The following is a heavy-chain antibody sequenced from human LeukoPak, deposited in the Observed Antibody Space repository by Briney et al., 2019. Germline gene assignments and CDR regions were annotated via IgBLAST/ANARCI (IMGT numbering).Heavy chain of an antibody. CDR1: GFSFGTYA. Sequence: GGSLRLSCAASGFSFGTYAMSWVRQAPGKGLEWVANIKQDGSEKYYVDSVKGRFTISRDNAKNSLYLQMNSLRAEDTAVYYCARLSGCSGGSCYYFDYWGQGTLVTVSS. CDR2: IKQDGSEK. CDR3: ARLSGCSGGSCYYFDY. V-gene: IGHV3-7*01. D-gene: IGHD2-15*01. J-gene: IGHJ4*02.